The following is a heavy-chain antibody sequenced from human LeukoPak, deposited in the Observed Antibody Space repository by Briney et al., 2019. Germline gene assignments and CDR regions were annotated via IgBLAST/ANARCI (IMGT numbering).Heavy chain of an antibody. D-gene: IGHD2-2*01. V-gene: IGHV3-23*01. CDR2: ISDSGVTP. J-gene: IGHJ3*02. CDR3: AKDSLGVPGGEAFDI. Sequence: PGGSLRLSCAASGFTFSSYAMSWVRQAPGKGLEWVSGISDSGVTPYYADFVKGRFTISRDNSKNTLYLQMNSLRAEDTAAYYCAKDSLGVPGGEAFDIWGQGTMVTVSS. CDR1: GFTFSSYA.